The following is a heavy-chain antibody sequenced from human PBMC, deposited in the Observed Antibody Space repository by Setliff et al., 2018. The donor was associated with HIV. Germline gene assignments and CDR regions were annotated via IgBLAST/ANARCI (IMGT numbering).Heavy chain of an antibody. CDR1: GYPLSELS. CDR3: ATRIRDGHRGYGYFDF. Sequence: ASVKVSCKVSGYPLSELSIHWVRQAPGKGLEWMGGSDAEDGESVYTQKFQDRVTMTEDRSTDTAYMELSSLRPEDTAVYYCATRIRDGHRGYGYFDFWGQGTLVTVSS. V-gene: IGHV1-24*01. J-gene: IGHJ4*02. D-gene: IGHD5-12*01. CDR2: SDAEDGES.